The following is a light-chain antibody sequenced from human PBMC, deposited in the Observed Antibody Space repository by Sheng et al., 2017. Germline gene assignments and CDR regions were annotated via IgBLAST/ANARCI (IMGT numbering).Light chain of an antibody. CDR1: IVKGI. CDR2: KDS. J-gene: IGLJ2*01. Sequence: SYELTQPPSVSVSPRTDGQHHLLWRCIVKGICFLVSPEARPGPCVVMYKDSERPSGIPERFSGSSSGTTVTLTISGVQAEDEADYYCQSADMSGNVVFGGGTKLTVL. CDR3: QSADMSGNVV. V-gene: IGLV3-25*03.